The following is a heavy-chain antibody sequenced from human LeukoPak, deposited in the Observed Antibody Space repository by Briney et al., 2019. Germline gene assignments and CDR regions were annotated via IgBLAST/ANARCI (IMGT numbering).Heavy chain of an antibody. Sequence: ASVKVSCKASGYTFTGYYMHWVRQAPGQGLEWMGWINPNSGGTNYAQKFQGRVTMTRDTSISTAYMELSRLRSDDTAVYYCARARYYDFWSGYYIDAFDIWGQGTMVTVSS. J-gene: IGHJ3*02. CDR2: INPNSGGT. CDR1: GYTFTGYY. D-gene: IGHD3-3*01. V-gene: IGHV1-2*02. CDR3: ARARYYDFWSGYYIDAFDI.